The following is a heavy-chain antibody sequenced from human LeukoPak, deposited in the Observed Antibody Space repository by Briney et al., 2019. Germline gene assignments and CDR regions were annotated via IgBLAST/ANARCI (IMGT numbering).Heavy chain of an antibody. CDR3: ARGSSYYYDSSGYYNFDY. CDR2: SNPNSGGT. Sequence: ASVKVSCKASGYTFTGYYMHWVRQAPGQGLEWMGRSNPNSGGTNYAQKFQGRVTMTRDTSISTAYMELSRLRSDDTAVYYCARGSSYYYDSSGYYNFDYWGQGTLVTVSS. V-gene: IGHV1-2*06. D-gene: IGHD3-22*01. CDR1: GYTFTGYY. J-gene: IGHJ4*02.